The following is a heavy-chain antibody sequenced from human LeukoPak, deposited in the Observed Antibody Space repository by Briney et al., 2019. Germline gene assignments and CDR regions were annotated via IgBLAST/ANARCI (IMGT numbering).Heavy chain of an antibody. CDR1: GGSISSYY. Sequence: SETLSLTCTVSGGSISSYYWSWIRQPPGKGLEWIGYIYYSGGTNYNPSLKSRVTISVDTSKNQFSLKLSSVTAADTAVYYCARHSGRSGSYYLGFDYWGQGTLVTVSS. CDR2: IYYSGGT. CDR3: ARHSGRSGSYYLGFDY. V-gene: IGHV4-59*08. J-gene: IGHJ4*02. D-gene: IGHD3-10*01.